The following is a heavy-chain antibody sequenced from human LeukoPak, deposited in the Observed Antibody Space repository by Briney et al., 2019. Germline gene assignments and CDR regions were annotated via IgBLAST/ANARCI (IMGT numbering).Heavy chain of an antibody. CDR2: ISAYNGNT. V-gene: IGHV1-18*01. D-gene: IGHD6-6*01. J-gene: IGHJ4*02. CDR3: ARVGIAARPDGY. CDR1: GGTFSSYA. Sequence: ASVKVSCKASGGTFSSYAISWVRQAPGQGLEWMGWISAYNGNTNYAQKLQGRVTMTTDTSTSTAYMELRSLRSDDTAVYYRARVGIAARPDGYWGQGTLVTVSS.